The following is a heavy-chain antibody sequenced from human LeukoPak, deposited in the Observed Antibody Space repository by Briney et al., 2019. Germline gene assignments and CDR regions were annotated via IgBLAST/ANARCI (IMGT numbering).Heavy chain of an antibody. J-gene: IGHJ4*02. CDR3: ARAIRYYDILTGYYIGGFDY. Sequence: SETLSLTCTVSGGFIISHYWSWIRQPPGKGLEWIGYIYYSGSTNYNPSLKSRVTISVDTSKNQFSLKLSSVTAADTAVYYCARAIRYYDILTGYYIGGFDYWGQGTLVTVSS. V-gene: IGHV4-59*11. CDR1: GGFIISHY. CDR2: IYYSGST. D-gene: IGHD3-9*01.